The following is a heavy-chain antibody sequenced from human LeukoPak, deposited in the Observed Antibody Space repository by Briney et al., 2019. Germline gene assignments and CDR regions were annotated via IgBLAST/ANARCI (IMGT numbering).Heavy chain of an antibody. CDR2: INPSGGST. CDR1: GYTFTSYY. V-gene: IGHV1-46*01. CDR3: ARDRLPTSGWLPIYYYYGMDV. J-gene: IGHJ6*02. D-gene: IGHD6-19*01. Sequence: ASVKVSCKASGYTFTSYYIHWVRQAPGQGLEWMGIINPSGGSTSYAQKFQGRVTMTRDTSTSTVYMELSSLRSEDTAVYYCARDRLPTSGWLPIYYYYGMDVWGQGTTVTVSS.